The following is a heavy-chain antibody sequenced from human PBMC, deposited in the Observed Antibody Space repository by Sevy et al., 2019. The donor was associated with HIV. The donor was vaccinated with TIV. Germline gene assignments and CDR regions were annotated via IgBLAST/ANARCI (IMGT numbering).Heavy chain of an antibody. J-gene: IGHJ6*02. V-gene: IGHV3-53*01. CDR1: GLTVGSLS. CDR2: IYSACTT. D-gene: IGHD2-2*01. CDR3: ARIKGASSSYAMDV. Sequence: GGSLRLSCVASGLTVGSLSINWVRQAPGKGLEWVSLIYSACTTFYSDSVKGRFTISRDNSNNTLDLQMNSLRAEDTAIYYCARIKGASSSYAMDVWGQGTTVTVSS.